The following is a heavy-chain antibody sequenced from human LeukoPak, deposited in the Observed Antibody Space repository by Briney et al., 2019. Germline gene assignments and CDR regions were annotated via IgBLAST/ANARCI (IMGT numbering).Heavy chain of an antibody. Sequence: GGSLTLSCAASGFTFSSYWMHWVRQAPGKGLEWVSYISSSGSTIYYADSVKGRFTISRDNAKNSLYLQMNSLRAEDTAVYYCAELGITMIGGVWGKGTTVTISS. CDR2: ISSSGSTI. D-gene: IGHD3-10*02. V-gene: IGHV3-48*04. J-gene: IGHJ6*04. CDR3: AELGITMIGGV. CDR1: GFTFSSYW.